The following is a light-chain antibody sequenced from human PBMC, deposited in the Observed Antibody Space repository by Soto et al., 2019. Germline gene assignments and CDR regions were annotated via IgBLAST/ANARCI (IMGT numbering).Light chain of an antibody. Sequence: MLPQSHGPLSLSPGERATLSCRASQSISSYLAWYRPRPGQAPRLLIYDASNRANGIPARFSGSGSGTDLTLTLSSLEPEDFAVYDCQRRTSWPPLTFCEGTKVDIK. CDR3: QRRTSWPPLT. V-gene: IGKV3-11*01. J-gene: IGKJ4*01. CDR2: DAS. CDR1: QSISSY.